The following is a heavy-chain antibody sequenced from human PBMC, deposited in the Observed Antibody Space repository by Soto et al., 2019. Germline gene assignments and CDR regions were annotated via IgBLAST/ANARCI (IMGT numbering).Heavy chain of an antibody. Sequence: SQTLSLTCAISGASVSSNSVACNWIRQSPSRGLEWLGRTYYRSKWYNAYSVSVKSRITINPDTSKNQFSLQLKSVTPEDTAVYYCVRDTGSGSCWSGSWGQVTPFTVAS. CDR2: TYYRSKWYN. J-gene: IGHJ4*02. CDR3: VRDTGSGSCWSGS. D-gene: IGHD6-19*01. V-gene: IGHV6-1*01. CDR1: GASVSSNSVA.